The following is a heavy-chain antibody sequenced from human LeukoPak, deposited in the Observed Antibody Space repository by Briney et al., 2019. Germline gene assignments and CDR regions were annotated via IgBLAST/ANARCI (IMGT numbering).Heavy chain of an antibody. CDR3: AKDISSYYFDY. CDR2: ISGSGGST. Sequence: GGSLRLSCAASGFTFSSYAMSWVRQAPGKGLEWVSAISGSGGSTYYADSVQGRFTVSRDNSKNTLYLQMNSLRAEDTAVYYCAKDISSYYFDYWGQGTLVTVSS. V-gene: IGHV3-23*01. D-gene: IGHD6-6*01. J-gene: IGHJ4*02. CDR1: GFTFSSYA.